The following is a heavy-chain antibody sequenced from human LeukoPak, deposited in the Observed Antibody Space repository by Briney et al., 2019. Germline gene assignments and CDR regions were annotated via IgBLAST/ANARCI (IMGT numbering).Heavy chain of an antibody. Sequence: PGGSLRLSCAASGFTFSSYAMSWVRQAPGKGLEWVSSISSSSSYIYYADSVKGRFTISRDNAKNSLYLQMNSLRAEDTAVYYCARGNGDYLDDHAFDIWGQGTMVTVSS. V-gene: IGHV3-21*01. CDR1: GFTFSSYA. CDR3: ARGNGDYLDDHAFDI. CDR2: ISSSSSYI. J-gene: IGHJ3*02. D-gene: IGHD4-17*01.